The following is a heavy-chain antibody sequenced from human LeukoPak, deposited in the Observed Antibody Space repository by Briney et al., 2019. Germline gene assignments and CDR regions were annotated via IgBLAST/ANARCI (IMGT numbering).Heavy chain of an antibody. CDR3: ARDASICSGGSCFFLYYYDSSGYYLNDY. J-gene: IGHJ4*02. Sequence: SSETLSLTCTVSGGSISSYYWSWIRQPAGKGLEWIGRIYTSGSTNYNPSLKSRVTMSVDTSKNQFSLKLRSVTAADTAVYYCARDASICSGGSCFFLYYYDSSGYYLNDYWGQGTLVTVSS. V-gene: IGHV4-4*07. CDR1: GGSISSYY. CDR2: IYTSGST. D-gene: IGHD3-22*01.